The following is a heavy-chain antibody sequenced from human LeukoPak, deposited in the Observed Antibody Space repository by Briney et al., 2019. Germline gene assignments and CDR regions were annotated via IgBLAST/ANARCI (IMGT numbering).Heavy chain of an antibody. CDR2: ISISGENT. CDR3: ARDVAEMATRHVDY. J-gene: IGHJ4*02. Sequence: GGSLRLSCAASGFTFSSYAMSWVRQAPGKGLEWVSAISISGENTYYADSVKGRFTISRDTSRNTLYLQMNSLRAEDTAVYYCARDVAEMATRHVDYWGQGTLVTVSS. D-gene: IGHD5-24*01. V-gene: IGHV3-23*01. CDR1: GFTFSSYA.